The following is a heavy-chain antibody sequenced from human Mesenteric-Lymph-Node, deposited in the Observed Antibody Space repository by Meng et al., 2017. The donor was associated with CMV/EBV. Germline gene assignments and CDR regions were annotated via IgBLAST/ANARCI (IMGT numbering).Heavy chain of an antibody. CDR1: GFTFSSYE. V-gene: IGHV3-48*03. CDR2: ISGSGSNT. D-gene: IGHD3-10*01. Sequence: GGSLRLSCTASGFTFSSYEMNWVRQAPGRGLELISYISGSGSNTNYADSVKGRLTISRDNAKNSLYLQMNSLSAEDTAVYYCARKGNAFDIWGQGTMVTVSS. CDR3: ARKGNAFDI. J-gene: IGHJ3*02.